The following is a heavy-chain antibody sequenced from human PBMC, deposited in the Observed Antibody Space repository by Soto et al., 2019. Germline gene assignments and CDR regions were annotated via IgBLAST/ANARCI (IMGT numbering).Heavy chain of an antibody. J-gene: IGHJ6*02. D-gene: IGHD2-2*01. Sequence: EVQLVESGGGLVQPGGSLRLSCAASGFTFSSYWMHWVRQAPGKGLVWVSSISSSSSYIYYADSMKGRFTISRDNAKNSLYLQMNSLRGEDTAVYYCARLGAGYCVSISCYHSPTMGYGMDVWGQGTTVTVSS. V-gene: IGHV3-21*01. CDR1: GFTFSSYW. CDR3: ARLGAGYCVSISCYHSPTMGYGMDV. CDR2: ISSSSSYI.